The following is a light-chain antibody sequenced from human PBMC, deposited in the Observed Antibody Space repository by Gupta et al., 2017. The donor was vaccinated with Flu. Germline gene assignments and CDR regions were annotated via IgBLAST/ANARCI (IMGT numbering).Light chain of an antibody. CDR2: DDS. Sequence: GETARITCGGDDVVSKSVHWYQQKPGQAPVVLVYDDSDRPSGIPERFSGSNSGSTATLTISRVEAGDEADYYCQVWDSSSHHYVFGAGTKVTVL. J-gene: IGLJ1*01. CDR3: QVWDSSSHHYV. CDR1: DVVSKS. V-gene: IGLV3-21*02.